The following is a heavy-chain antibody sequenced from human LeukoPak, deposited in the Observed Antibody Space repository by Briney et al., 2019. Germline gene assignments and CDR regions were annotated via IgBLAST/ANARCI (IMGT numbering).Heavy chain of an antibody. CDR1: GYSISSGYY. CDR2: MYHSGST. V-gene: IGHV4-38-2*02. Sequence: SETLSLTCTVSGYSISSGYYWGWIRQPPGKGLEWIGNMYHSGSTYYNPSLKSRVTILVDTSKNQFSLKLNSVTAADTAVYYCAGDFLRDYGDPFDSWGQGTLVTVSS. D-gene: IGHD4-17*01. CDR3: AGDFLRDYGDPFDS. J-gene: IGHJ4*02.